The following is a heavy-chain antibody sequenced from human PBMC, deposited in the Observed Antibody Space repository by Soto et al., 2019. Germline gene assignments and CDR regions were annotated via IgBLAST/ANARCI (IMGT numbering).Heavy chain of an antibody. V-gene: IGHV2-5*02. D-gene: IGHD3-10*01. CDR3: AQRSVDTWFGSGDGFDG. Sequence: QITLKESGPTLVNPTLTLTLTCTFSGFSLSSSGVGVGWIRQPPGQALQWVALIYWDGDKRYSPSLKTMLIITTDTTKNLVVLTMTNMVSVDTATYCCAQRSVDTWFGSGDGFDGWAQGTRVTVSS. CDR2: IYWDGDK. J-gene: IGHJ3*01. CDR1: GFSLSSSGVG.